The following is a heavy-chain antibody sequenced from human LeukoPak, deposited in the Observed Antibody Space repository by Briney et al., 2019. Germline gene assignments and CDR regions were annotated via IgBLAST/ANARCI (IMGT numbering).Heavy chain of an antibody. V-gene: IGHV4-34*01. D-gene: IGHD3-3*01. CDR1: GGSFSGYY. Sequence: ASETLSLTCAVYGGSFSGYYWSWIRQPPGRGLEWIGEINHSGSTNYNPSLKSRVTISVDTSKNQFSLKLSSVTAADTAVYYCAGAGDFWSGYYADFDYWGQGTLVTVSS. J-gene: IGHJ4*02. CDR2: INHSGST. CDR3: AGAGDFWSGYYADFDY.